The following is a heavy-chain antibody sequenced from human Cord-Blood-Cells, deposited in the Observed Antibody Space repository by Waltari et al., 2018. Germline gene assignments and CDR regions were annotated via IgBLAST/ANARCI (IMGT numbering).Heavy chain of an antibody. CDR1: GYTFTGYY. J-gene: IGHJ6*02. Sequence: QVQLVQSGAEVKKPGASVKVSCKASGYTFTGYYMHWVRQAPGQGLEWMGWINPNSGGTNDAQKFQGRVTMTRDTSSSTAYMELSRLRSDDTAVYYCVRVVRGPYYYYGMDVWGQGTTVTVSS. D-gene: IGHD3-10*01. CDR2: INPNSGGT. V-gene: IGHV1-2*02. CDR3: VRVVRGPYYYYGMDV.